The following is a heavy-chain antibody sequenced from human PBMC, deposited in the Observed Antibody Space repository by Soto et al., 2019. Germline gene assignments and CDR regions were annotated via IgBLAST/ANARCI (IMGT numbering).Heavy chain of an antibody. CDR2: IYSDGST. Sequence: EVLVVESGGGLVQPGGSLRLSCAASGFTVTSNYMTWVRQAPGKGLEWVSLIYSDGSTFYADSVKARFTLSRDSSKNTLYLEMSGLRAEDTAMFYCARVLRESSYFYMDVWGGGTTVTVSS. V-gene: IGHV3-66*01. CDR1: GFTVTSNY. CDR3: ARVLRESSYFYMDV. D-gene: IGHD3-16*01. J-gene: IGHJ6*03.